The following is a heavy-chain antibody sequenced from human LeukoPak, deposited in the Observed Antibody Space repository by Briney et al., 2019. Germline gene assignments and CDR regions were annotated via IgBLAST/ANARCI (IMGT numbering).Heavy chain of an antibody. D-gene: IGHD2-2*01. CDR2: IYYSGST. J-gene: IGHJ5*02. Sequence: SETLSLTCTVSGGSISSYYWSWIRQPPGKGLEWIVYIYYSGSTNYNPSLKSRVTISVDTSKNQFSLKLSSVTAADTAVYYCARRGSLGYCSSTSCGGPNWFDPWGQGTLVTVSS. CDR1: GGSISSYY. CDR3: ARRGSLGYCSSTSCGGPNWFDP. V-gene: IGHV4-59*08.